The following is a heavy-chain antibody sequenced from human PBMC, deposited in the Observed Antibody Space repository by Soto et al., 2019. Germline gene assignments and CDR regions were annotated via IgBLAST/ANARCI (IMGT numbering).Heavy chain of an antibody. CDR2: IYYSGST. D-gene: IGHD3-10*01. Sequence: QVQLQESGPGLVKPSQTLSLTCTVSGGSISSGDYYWSWIRQPPGKGLEWIGYIYYSGSTYYNPSLKSRVTISVDTSKNQFSLKLSSVTAADTAVYYCAGQRGELLQNLYYYYGMDVWGQGTTVTVSS. J-gene: IGHJ6*02. V-gene: IGHV4-30-4*01. CDR1: GGSISSGDYY. CDR3: AGQRGELLQNLYYYYGMDV.